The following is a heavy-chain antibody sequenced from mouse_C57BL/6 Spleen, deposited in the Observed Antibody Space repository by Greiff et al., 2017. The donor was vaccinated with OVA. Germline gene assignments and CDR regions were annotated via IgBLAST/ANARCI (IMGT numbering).Heavy chain of an antibody. D-gene: IGHD2-1*01. V-gene: IGHV1-69*01. CDR3: ARKGHYGNYDYFDY. Sequence: QVQLQQPGAELVMPGASVKLSCKASGYTFTSYWMHWVKQRPGQGLEWIGEIDPYDSYTNYNQKFKGKSTLTVDKSSSTAYMQLSSLTSEDSAVYYCARKGHYGNYDYFDYWGQGTTLTVSS. J-gene: IGHJ2*01. CDR1: GYTFTSYW. CDR2: IDPYDSYT.